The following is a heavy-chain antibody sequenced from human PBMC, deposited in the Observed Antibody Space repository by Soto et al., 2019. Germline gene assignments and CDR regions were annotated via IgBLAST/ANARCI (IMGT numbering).Heavy chain of an antibody. CDR1: GGSISSGDYY. CDR3: ARSLWFCSYGMDV. D-gene: IGHD3-10*01. J-gene: IGHJ6*02. Sequence: SETLSLTCTVSGGSISSGDYYWSWIRQPPGKGLEWIGYIYYSGSTYYNPSLNGRVTISVDASKNQFALKLSSVTASDTAVYYCARSLWFCSYGMDVWGQGTTVTVSS. CDR2: IYYSGST. V-gene: IGHV4-30-4*01.